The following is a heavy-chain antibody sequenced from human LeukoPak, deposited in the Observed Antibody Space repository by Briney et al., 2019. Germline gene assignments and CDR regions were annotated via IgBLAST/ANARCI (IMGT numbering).Heavy chain of an antibody. CDR2: IEQYGSEK. CDR3: ARVVSGSGYSIY. V-gene: IGHV3-7*05. D-gene: IGHD3-22*01. J-gene: IGHJ4*02. CDR1: GFSFSDSW. Sequence: GRSLRLSCAASGFSFSDSWMTWVRQAPGKGLEGVANIEQYGSEKNYVDSVKGRFTISRDNAKNSLYLQMNILRAEDTAVYYCARVVSGSGYSIYWGQGTLATVSS.